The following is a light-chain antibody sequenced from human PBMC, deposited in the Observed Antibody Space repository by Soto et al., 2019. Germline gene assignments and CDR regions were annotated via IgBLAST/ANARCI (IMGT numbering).Light chain of an antibody. CDR3: QQYNDWPQT. CDR1: QSVSTN. Sequence: EIVMTQSPGTLSLSPGERATLSCRASQSVSTNLAWYQQIPGQAPRLLIYGASTRATGIPARFSGSGSGTEFTLAISSLQSEDFAVYYCQQYNDWPQTFGLATKVEIK. V-gene: IGKV3-15*01. CDR2: GAS. J-gene: IGKJ1*01.